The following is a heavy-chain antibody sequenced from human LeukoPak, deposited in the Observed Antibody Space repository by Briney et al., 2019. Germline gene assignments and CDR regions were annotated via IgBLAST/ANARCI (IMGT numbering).Heavy chain of an antibody. CDR2: ISWNSGSI. D-gene: IGHD2-15*01. CDR3: AKDTYCSGGSCYSGAFDY. J-gene: IGHJ4*02. Sequence: GRSLRLSCAASGFTFDDYAMHWVRQAPGKGLEWVSGISWNSGSIGYADSVKGRFTISRDNAKNSLYLQMNSLRAEDTALYYCAKDTYCSGGSCYSGAFDYWGQGTLVTVSS. V-gene: IGHV3-9*01. CDR1: GFTFDDYA.